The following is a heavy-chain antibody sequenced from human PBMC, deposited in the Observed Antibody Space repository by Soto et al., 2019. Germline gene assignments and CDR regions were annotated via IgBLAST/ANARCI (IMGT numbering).Heavy chain of an antibody. V-gene: IGHV3-7*04. CDR3: TRDLNHATGT. J-gene: IGHJ5*02. D-gene: IGHD2-8*02. Sequence: GSLRLSCAASGFTFSGYWMTWVRQAPGKGLEGVANISPDGSQESYLHSVKGRFTIPREHAQNSAYLQTNRLRGEDKALYYCTRDLNHATGTWGQGTLVTVS. CDR1: GFTFSGYW. CDR2: ISPDGSQE.